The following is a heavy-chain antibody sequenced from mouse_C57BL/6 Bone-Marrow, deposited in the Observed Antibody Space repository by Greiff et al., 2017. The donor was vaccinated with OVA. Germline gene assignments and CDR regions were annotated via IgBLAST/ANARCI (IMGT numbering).Heavy chain of an antibody. J-gene: IGHJ3*01. CDR1: GYSFTGYF. V-gene: IGHV1-20*01. CDR2: INPYNGDT. D-gene: IGHD2-4*01. CDR3: ASEWYYDYDVAWFAY. Sequence: VQLQQSGPELVKPGDSVKISCKASGYSFTGYFMNWVMQSHGKSLEWIGRINPYNGDTFYNQKFKGQATLTVDKSSSTAHMELRSLTSEDSAVYYCASEWYYDYDVAWFAYWGQGTLVTVSA.